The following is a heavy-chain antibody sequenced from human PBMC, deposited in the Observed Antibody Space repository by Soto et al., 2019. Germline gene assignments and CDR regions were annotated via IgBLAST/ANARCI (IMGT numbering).Heavy chain of an antibody. D-gene: IGHD1-26*01. V-gene: IGHV3-23*01. CDR1: GFTFSSYA. CDR2: ISGSGGST. CDR3: AKDRAAYSGSYYFDY. Sequence: EVQLLESGGGLVQTGGSLRLSCAASGFTFSSYAMSWVRQAPGKWLEWVSAISGSGGSTYYADSVKGRFTISRDNSKNTLYLQMNSLRAEDTAVYYCAKDRAAYSGSYYFDYWGQGTLVTVSS. J-gene: IGHJ4*02.